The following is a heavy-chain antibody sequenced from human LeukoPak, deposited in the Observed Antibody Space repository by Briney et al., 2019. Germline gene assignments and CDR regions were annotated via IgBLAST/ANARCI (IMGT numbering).Heavy chain of an antibody. V-gene: IGHV4-39*07. J-gene: IGHJ4*02. CDR1: GGSISTNTYY. CDR2: IYYSGST. CDR3: ARKENVYYYFDY. Sequence: SETLSLTCTVSGGSISTNTYYWGWIRQPPGKGLEWIANIYYSGSTYYNPSLKSRVTISVDTSKNQFSLKLSSVTAVDTAVYYCARKENVYYYFDYWGQGTLVTVSS. D-gene: IGHD3-10*01.